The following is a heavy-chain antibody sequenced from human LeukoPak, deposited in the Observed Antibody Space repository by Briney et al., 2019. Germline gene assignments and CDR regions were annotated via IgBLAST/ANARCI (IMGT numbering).Heavy chain of an antibody. CDR3: ARVGGTYSYGMDV. V-gene: IGHV6-1*01. Sequence: SQTLSLTCAISGDSVSSNNAAWSWIRQSPSRGLEWLGRTFYRSKWYNDYAVSVKSRITINPDTSKNQFSLQLNSVTPEDTAVYYCARVGGTYSYGMDVWGQGTTVTVS. CDR1: GDSVSSNNAA. J-gene: IGHJ6*02. D-gene: IGHD1-1*01. CDR2: TFYRSKWYN.